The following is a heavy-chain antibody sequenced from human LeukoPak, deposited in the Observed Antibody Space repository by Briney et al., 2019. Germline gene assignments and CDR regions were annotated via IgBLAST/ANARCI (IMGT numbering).Heavy chain of an antibody. CDR1: GFTISSNY. V-gene: IGHV3-69-1*01. D-gene: IGHD2-21*02. CDR2: ISSRSYG. Sequence: GGSLRLSCAASGFTISSNYMNWVRQAPGKGLEWVASISSRSYGYYADAVKGRFTISRDNARNSLYLQMNSLRAEDTALYYCARGGGDIPIDSWGQGTLVAVSS. J-gene: IGHJ4*02. CDR3: ARGGGDIPIDS.